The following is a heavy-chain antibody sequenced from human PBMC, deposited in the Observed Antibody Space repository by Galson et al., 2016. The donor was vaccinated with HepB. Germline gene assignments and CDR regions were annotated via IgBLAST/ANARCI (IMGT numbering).Heavy chain of an antibody. CDR1: GFTFSWFG. D-gene: IGHD3-10*01. Sequence: SLRLSCAASGFTFSWFGMHWVRQAPGKGLEWVSSISSSSLYIYYADSLRGRFTVSRDNSKNSLFLQMNSLGAEDTAIYYCARWSRGTGSSLDFWGQGTLVTVSS. CDR3: ARWSRGTGSSLDF. J-gene: IGHJ4*02. CDR2: ISSSSLYI. V-gene: IGHV3-21*06.